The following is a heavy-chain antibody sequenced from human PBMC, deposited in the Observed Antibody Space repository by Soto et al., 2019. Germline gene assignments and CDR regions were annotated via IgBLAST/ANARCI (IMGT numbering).Heavy chain of an antibody. CDR3: AGDYHDYGDYPYAY. V-gene: IGHV1-69*12. CDR2: IIPIFGTA. Sequence: QVQLVQSGAEVKKPGSSVKVSCKASGGTFSSYAISWVRQAPGQGLEWMGGIIPIFGTANYAQKFQGRVTXXAXEXXSAAYMELSSLRSEDTAVYYCAGDYHDYGDYPYAYWGQGTLVTVSS. J-gene: IGHJ4*02. CDR1: GGTFSSYA. D-gene: IGHD4-17*01.